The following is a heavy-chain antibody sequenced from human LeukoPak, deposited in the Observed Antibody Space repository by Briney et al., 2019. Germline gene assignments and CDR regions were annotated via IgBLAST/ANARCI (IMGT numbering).Heavy chain of an antibody. J-gene: IGHJ4*02. CDR3: ANPGGYRSSTSCYSDY. D-gene: IGHD2-2*02. Sequence: TGGSLRLSCAASGFTFSSYAMSWVRQAPGKGLECVSAISGSGGSTYYADSVKGRFTISRDNSKNTLYLQMNSLRAEDTAVYYCANPGGYRSSTSCYSDYWGQGTLVTVSS. CDR2: ISGSGGST. V-gene: IGHV3-23*01. CDR1: GFTFSSYA.